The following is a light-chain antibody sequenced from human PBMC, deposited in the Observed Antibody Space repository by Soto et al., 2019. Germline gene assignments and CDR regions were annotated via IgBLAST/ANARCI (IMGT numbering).Light chain of an antibody. CDR2: EVT. V-gene: IGLV2-8*01. CDR1: SSDVGGYNY. CDR3: SLFAGATFYV. Sequence: QSGLTQPPSASGSPGQSVTISCTGTSSDVGGYNYVSWYQQHPGKAPKLMIYEVTKRPSGVPDRFSGSKSGNTASLTVSGLQAEDEADYFCSLFAGATFYVYGIAIQVTL. J-gene: IGLJ1*01.